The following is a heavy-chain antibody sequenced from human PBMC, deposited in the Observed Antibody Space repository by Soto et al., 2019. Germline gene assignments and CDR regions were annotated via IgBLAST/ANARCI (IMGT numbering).Heavy chain of an antibody. CDR3: ARISITIFGVGPPGGV. D-gene: IGHD3-3*01. J-gene: IGHJ6*02. CDR2: ISSSSTYI. V-gene: IGHV3-21*01. Sequence: GGSLRLSCAVSGFTFSSYSMSWVRQAPGKGLEWVSSISSSSTYIYYADSVKGRFTISRDNAKNSLYLQMNSLRAEDTAVYYCARISITIFGVGPPGGVWGQGTTVTVSS. CDR1: GFTFSSYS.